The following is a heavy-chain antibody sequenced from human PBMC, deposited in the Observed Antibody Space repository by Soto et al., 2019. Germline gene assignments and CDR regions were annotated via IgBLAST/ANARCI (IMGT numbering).Heavy chain of an antibody. Sequence: QVRLQESGPGLVKPSETLSLTCTVSGGSITSITNHYCSWIRQHPRKGLEWIGYISYNGHTSYNPSRKSRVILSVDTSKNQVSLNLASVTAADRAVYYCATQGFGTLHGLVDVWGQGTTVTVSS. CDR2: ISYNGHT. V-gene: IGHV4-59*08. CDR1: GGSITSITNHY. CDR3: ATQGFGTLHGLVDV. D-gene: IGHD1-7*01. J-gene: IGHJ6*02.